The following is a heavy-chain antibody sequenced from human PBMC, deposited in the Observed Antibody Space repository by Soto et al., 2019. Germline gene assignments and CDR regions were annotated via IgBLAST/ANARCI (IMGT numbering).Heavy chain of an antibody. D-gene: IGHD3-3*01. CDR2: IIPILGIA. CDR1: GGTFSSYT. V-gene: IGHV1-69*02. Sequence: QVQLVQSGAEVKKPGSSVKVSCKASGGTFSSYTISWVRQAPGQGLEWMGRIIPILGIANYAQKFQGRVTITADKSTSTANMELSSLRSEDTAVYYCARSPTVHDCWSGYYTFAYWGQGTLVTVSS. J-gene: IGHJ4*02. CDR3: ARSPTVHDCWSGYYTFAY.